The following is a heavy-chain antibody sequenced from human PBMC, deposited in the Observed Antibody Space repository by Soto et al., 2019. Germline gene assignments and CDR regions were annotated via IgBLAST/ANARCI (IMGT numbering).Heavy chain of an antibody. Sequence: GGSLRLSCAASGFTFSSYAMHWVRQAPGKGLEWVAVISYDGSNKYYADSVKGRFTISRDNSKNTLYLQMNSLRAEDTAVYYCARDGGSGSYYNYFDYWGQGTLVTVSS. CDR3: ARDGGSGSYYNYFDY. V-gene: IGHV3-30-3*01. J-gene: IGHJ4*02. CDR1: GFTFSSYA. CDR2: ISYDGSNK. D-gene: IGHD3-10*01.